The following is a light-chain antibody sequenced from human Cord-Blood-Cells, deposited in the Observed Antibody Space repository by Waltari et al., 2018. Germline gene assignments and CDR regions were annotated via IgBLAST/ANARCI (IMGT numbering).Light chain of an antibody. J-gene: IGKJ2*03. CDR1: QSVSSN. CDR2: GAS. V-gene: IGKV3-15*01. CDR3: QQYNNWPYS. Sequence: EIVMTQSPAPLFVSPGERATLSCGAGQSVSSNLAWYQQKPGQAPRPLIYGASTRATGIPARFSGSGSGTEFTLTISSLQSEDCAVYYCQQYNNWPYSFGQGTKLEIK.